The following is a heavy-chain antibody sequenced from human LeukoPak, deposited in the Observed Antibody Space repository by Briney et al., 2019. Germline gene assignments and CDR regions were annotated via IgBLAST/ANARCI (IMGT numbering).Heavy chain of an antibody. Sequence: SETLSLTCTVSGGSISSSSYYWGWIRQPPGKGLEWIGSIYYSGSTYYNPSLKSRVTISVDTSKNQFSLKLSSVTAADTAVYYCARWGEGGTTWSFDYWGQGTLVIVSS. D-gene: IGHD1-26*01. CDR1: GGSISSSSYY. CDR2: IYYSGST. V-gene: IGHV4-39*01. J-gene: IGHJ4*02. CDR3: ARWGEGGTTWSFDY.